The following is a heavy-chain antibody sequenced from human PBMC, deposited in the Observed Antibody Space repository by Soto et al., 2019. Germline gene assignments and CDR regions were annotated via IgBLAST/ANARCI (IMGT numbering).Heavy chain of an antibody. Sequence: QVQLVQSGAEVKKPGSSVKVSCKASGGTFSSYAISWVQQAPGQGLEWMGGIIPIFGTANYAQKFQGRVTITADESTSTAYMELSSLRSEDTAVYYCARRYYDSSGYYNYGMDVWGQGTTVTVSS. CDR1: GGTFSSYA. CDR3: ARRYYDSSGYYNYGMDV. CDR2: IIPIFGTA. V-gene: IGHV1-69*12. D-gene: IGHD3-22*01. J-gene: IGHJ6*02.